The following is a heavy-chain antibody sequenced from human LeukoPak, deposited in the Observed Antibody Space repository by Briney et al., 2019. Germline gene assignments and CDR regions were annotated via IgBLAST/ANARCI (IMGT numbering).Heavy chain of an antibody. CDR2: IYHGDSDT. D-gene: IGHD3-10*01. J-gene: IGHJ4*02. Sequence: GESLKISCKGSGYSFTSYWIGWVRQMPGKGLEWMGIIYHGDSDTRYSPSFQGQVTISADKSISTAYLQWSSLKASDTAMYYCATRITMVRGVISSIGYWGQGTLVTVSS. V-gene: IGHV5-51*01. CDR3: ATRITMVRGVISSIGY. CDR1: GYSFTSYW.